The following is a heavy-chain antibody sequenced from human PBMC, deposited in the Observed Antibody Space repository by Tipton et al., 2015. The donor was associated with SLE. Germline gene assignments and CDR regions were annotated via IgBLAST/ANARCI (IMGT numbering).Heavy chain of an antibody. CDR2: ISSSSSTI. V-gene: IGHV3-48*01. Sequence: GSLRLSCAASGFTFSSYSMNWVRQAPGKGLEWVSYISSSSSTIYYADSVKGRFTISRDNAKNSLYLQMNSLGAEDTAVYYCASVGAFDIWGQGTMVTVSS. J-gene: IGHJ3*02. CDR3: ASVGAFDI. CDR1: GFTFSSYS.